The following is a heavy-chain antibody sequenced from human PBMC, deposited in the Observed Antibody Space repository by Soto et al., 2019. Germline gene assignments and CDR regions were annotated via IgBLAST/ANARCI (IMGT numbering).Heavy chain of an antibody. D-gene: IGHD1-7*01. V-gene: IGHV1-69*13. J-gene: IGHJ6*02. Sequence: SVKVSCKASGGTFSSYAISWVRQAPGQVLEWMGGIIPIFGTANYAQKFQGRVTITADESTSTAYMELSSLRSEDTAVYYCARDDITGTTAAHYYYYGMDVWGQGTTVTVSS. CDR1: GGTFSSYA. CDR2: IIPIFGTA. CDR3: ARDDITGTTAAHYYYYGMDV.